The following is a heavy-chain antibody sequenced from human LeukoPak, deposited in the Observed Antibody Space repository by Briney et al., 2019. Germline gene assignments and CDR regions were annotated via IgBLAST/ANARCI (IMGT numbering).Heavy chain of an antibody. V-gene: IGHV4-59*01. Sequence: SETLSLTCTVSGGSISSYYWSWIRQPPGKGLEWIGYIYYSGSTNYNPSLKSRVTISVDTSKNQFSLKLSSVTAADTAVYYCARDRGTYFNYWGQGTLVTVSS. J-gene: IGHJ4*02. CDR1: GGSISSYY. D-gene: IGHD1-26*01. CDR3: ARDRGTYFNY. CDR2: IYYSGST.